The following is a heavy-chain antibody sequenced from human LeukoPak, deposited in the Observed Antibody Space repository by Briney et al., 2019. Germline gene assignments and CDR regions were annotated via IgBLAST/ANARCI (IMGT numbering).Heavy chain of an antibody. D-gene: IGHD4-17*01. CDR2: IIPIFGTA. CDR1: GYTFTSYG. CDR3: ARALDYGERASAFDI. J-gene: IGHJ3*02. Sequence: GASVKVSCKASGYTFTSYGISWVRQAPGQGLEWMGGIIPIFGTANYAQKFQGRVTITADESTSTAYMELSSLRSEDTAVYYCARALDYGERASAFDIWGQGTMVTVSS. V-gene: IGHV1-69*13.